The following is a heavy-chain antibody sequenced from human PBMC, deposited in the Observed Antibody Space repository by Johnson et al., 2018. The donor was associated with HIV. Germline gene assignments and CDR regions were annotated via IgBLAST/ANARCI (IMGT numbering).Heavy chain of an antibody. CDR3: AKDSRRWGAFSDAFDI. CDR2: IRYDGSNK. J-gene: IGHJ3*02. CDR1: GFTFSSYG. V-gene: IGHV3-30*02. Sequence: QVQLVESGGGVVQPGGSLRLSCAASGFTFSSYGMHWVRQAPGKGLEWVAFIRYDGSNKYYADSVKGRFTISRDNSKNTRYLQMNSLRAEDTAVYYCAKDSRRWGAFSDAFDIWGQGTMVTVSS. D-gene: IGHD1-26*01.